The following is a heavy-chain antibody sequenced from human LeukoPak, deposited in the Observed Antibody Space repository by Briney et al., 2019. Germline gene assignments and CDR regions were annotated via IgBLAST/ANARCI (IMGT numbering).Heavy chain of an antibody. V-gene: IGHV3-30-3*01. J-gene: IGHJ4*02. CDR3: ARSSGYDYFDY. D-gene: IGHD5-12*01. CDR2: ISYDGSNK. Sequence: PGGSLRLSCAASGFTFSSYAMHWVRQAPGKGLEWVAVISYDGSNKYYADSVKGRFTISRDNSKNTLYLQMNSLRAEDTAVYYCARSSGYDYFDYWGREPWSPSPQ. CDR1: GFTFSSYA.